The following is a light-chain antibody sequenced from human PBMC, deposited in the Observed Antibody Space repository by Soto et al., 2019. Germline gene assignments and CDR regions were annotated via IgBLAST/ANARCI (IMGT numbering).Light chain of an antibody. CDR3: QQLNSYPHT. CDR2: AAP. CDR1: QGISSY. V-gene: IGKV1-9*01. J-gene: IGKJ5*01. Sequence: IQLTQSPSSLSASVGDRVTITCRASQGISSYLAWYQQKPGKAPKLLIYAAPTLQSGVSSRFSGSGSGTDFTLTISSLQPEDFATYYCQQLNSYPHTFGQGTRLEIK.